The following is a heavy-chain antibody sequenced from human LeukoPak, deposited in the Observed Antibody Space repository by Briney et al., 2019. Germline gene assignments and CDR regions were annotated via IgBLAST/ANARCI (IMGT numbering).Heavy chain of an antibody. CDR1: GFTFSSYG. CDR2: ISYDGSNK. CDR3: AKALSEYQLLWKGTGMDV. D-gene: IGHD2-2*01. J-gene: IGHJ6*02. V-gene: IGHV3-30*18. Sequence: GRSLRLSCAASGFTFSSYGMHRVRQAPGKGLEWVAVISYDGSNKYYADSVKGRFTISRDNSKNTLYLQMNSLRAEDTAVYYCAKALSEYQLLWKGTGMDVWGQGTTVTVSS.